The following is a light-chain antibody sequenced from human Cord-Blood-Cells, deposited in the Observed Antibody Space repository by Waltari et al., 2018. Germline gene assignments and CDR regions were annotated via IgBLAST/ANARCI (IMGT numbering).Light chain of an antibody. J-gene: IGKJ3*01. V-gene: IGKV1-33*01. CDR1: QDISNY. CDR3: QQYDNLPFT. Sequence: DIQMTQSPSSLSASVGDRVTITCQASQDISNYLNWYQQKPGKAPKLLIYDASNLETGVPSRFSGSGSGTDFTFNLSSLQPEDIATYYCQQYDNLPFTFGPGTKVDIK. CDR2: DAS.